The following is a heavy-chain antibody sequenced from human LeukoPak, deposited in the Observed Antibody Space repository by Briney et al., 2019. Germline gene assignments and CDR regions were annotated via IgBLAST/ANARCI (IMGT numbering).Heavy chain of an antibody. J-gene: IGHJ4*02. CDR3: ARHPTLRYGPSYYFDY. V-gene: IGHV4-39*01. Sequence: SETLSLTCTVSGGSISRSSYYWGWIRQPPGKGLEWIGGIYYSGSTYYNPSLKSRVTISVDTSKNQFSLKLSSVTAADTAVYYCARHPTLRYGPSYYFDYWGQGTLVTVSS. D-gene: IGHD1-14*01. CDR1: GGSISRSSYY. CDR2: IYYSGST.